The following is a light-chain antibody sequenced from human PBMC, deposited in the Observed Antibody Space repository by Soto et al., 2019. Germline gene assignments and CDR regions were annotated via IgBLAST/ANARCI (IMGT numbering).Light chain of an antibody. CDR1: QSVSSN. Sequence: EIVLTQSPATLSLSPGERATLSCRASQSVSSNLAWYQHKPGQAPRLLIYGPSTRATGIPARFSGSGSGTEFTLTISSLQSEDFALYYCQQYNNWPRTFGQGTKVDIK. CDR2: GPS. J-gene: IGKJ1*01. CDR3: QQYNNWPRT. V-gene: IGKV3-15*01.